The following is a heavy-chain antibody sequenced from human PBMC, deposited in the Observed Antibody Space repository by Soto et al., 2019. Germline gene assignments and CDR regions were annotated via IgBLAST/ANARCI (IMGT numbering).Heavy chain of an antibody. CDR2: INPKSGDT. D-gene: IGHD4-17*01. V-gene: IGHV1-2*02. Sequence: HVQLVQSGAEVKKTGASVKVSCKASGYTFTDNHVHWLRRAHGQDFEWMGWINPKSGDTKYAQKFQGRVDMTRDTSIDTASMEVTSLTSDDTATYYCARNQYGDYRRWWLDPWGQGTLVTVSS. J-gene: IGHJ5*02. CDR1: GYTFTDNH. CDR3: ARNQYGDYRRWWLDP.